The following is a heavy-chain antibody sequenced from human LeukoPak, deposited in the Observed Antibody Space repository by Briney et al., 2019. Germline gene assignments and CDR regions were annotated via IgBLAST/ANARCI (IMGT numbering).Heavy chain of an antibody. V-gene: IGHV4-4*07. CDR1: GASISSYY. Sequence: SETLSLTCTVSGASISSYYWSWIRQPAGKGLEWIGHIYTSESTNYNPSFKSRVTMSVDTSKNQFSLKVSSVTAADTAVYYCARDFWTGHYYYMDVWGKGTTVTVSS. CDR3: ARDFWTGHYYYMDV. J-gene: IGHJ6*03. D-gene: IGHD3/OR15-3a*01. CDR2: IYTSEST.